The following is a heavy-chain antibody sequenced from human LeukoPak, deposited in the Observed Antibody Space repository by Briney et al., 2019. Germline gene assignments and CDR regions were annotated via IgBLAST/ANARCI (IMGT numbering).Heavy chain of an antibody. CDR2: IHPNSGGT. V-gene: IGHV1-2*02. D-gene: IGHD6-6*01. CDR1: GYTFTDYY. J-gene: IGHJ4*02. CDR3: GRKSAARKTSEFDY. Sequence: GASVKLSCKASGYTFTDYYMNWVRQAPGQGLERMGWIHPNSGGTNYAQKFQGRVTMTRDTSISTAYMELSRLTSDDTAVYYCGRKSAARKTSEFDYWGQGTLVTVSS.